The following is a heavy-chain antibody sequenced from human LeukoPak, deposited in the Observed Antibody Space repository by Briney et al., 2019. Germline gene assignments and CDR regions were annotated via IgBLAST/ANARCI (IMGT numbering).Heavy chain of an antibody. V-gene: IGHV4-34*01. Sequence: PSETLSLTCAVYGGSFSGYYWSWIRQPPGKGLEWIGEINHSGSTNYNPSLKSRVTISVDTSKNQFSLKLSSVTAVDTAVYYCARGGVQYYDILTGYYTNYFDYWGQGTLVTVSS. CDR3: ARGGVQYYDILTGYYTNYFDY. CDR1: GGSFSGYY. CDR2: INHSGST. D-gene: IGHD3-9*01. J-gene: IGHJ4*02.